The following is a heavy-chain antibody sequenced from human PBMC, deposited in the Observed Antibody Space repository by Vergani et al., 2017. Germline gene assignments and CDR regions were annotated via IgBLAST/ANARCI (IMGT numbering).Heavy chain of an antibody. J-gene: IGHJ6*03. V-gene: IGHV4-39*01. CDR2: IYYSGST. CDR1: GGSIRSTFYY. CDR3: ARHKEQLVPGNYYYYYYMDV. Sequence: QLQLQESDPGLVKPSETLSLTCTFSGGSIRSTFYYWGWIRQPPGKGLEWIGTIYYSGSTYYNPSLKSRVTISVDTSKNQFSLKLNSVTAADTAVYYCARHKEQLVPGNYYYYYYMDVWGKGTTVTVSS. D-gene: IGHD6-13*01.